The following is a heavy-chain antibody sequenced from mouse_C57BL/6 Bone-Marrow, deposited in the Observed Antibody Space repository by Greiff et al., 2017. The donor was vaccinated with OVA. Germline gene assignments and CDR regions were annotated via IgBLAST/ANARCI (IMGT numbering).Heavy chain of an antibody. CDR3: ARWTGTSWFAY. CDR1: GFTFSSYA. Sequence: EVMLVESGGGLVKPGGSLKLSCAASGFTFSSYAMSWVRQTPEKRLEWVATISDGGSYTYYPDNVKGRFTISRDNAKNNLYLQMSHLKSEDTAMYYCARWTGTSWFAYWGQGTLVTVSA. CDR2: ISDGGSYT. V-gene: IGHV5-4*03. D-gene: IGHD4-1*01. J-gene: IGHJ3*01.